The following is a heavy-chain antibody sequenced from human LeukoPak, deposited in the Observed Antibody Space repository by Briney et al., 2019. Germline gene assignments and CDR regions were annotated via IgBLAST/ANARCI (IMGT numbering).Heavy chain of an antibody. D-gene: IGHD3-22*01. CDR1: GFNFSPHW. Sequence: GESLRLSCAASGFNFSPHWMTWVRQTPGKGLEWVATIKEDGSGRYYVGSVQGRFTISRDNAKNSLYLQMNSLRAEDTAIYYCARTYYNDNSVYRHVDYWGQGTLVTVSS. J-gene: IGHJ4*02. CDR2: IKEDGSGR. CDR3: ARTYYNDNSVYRHVDY. V-gene: IGHV3-7*01.